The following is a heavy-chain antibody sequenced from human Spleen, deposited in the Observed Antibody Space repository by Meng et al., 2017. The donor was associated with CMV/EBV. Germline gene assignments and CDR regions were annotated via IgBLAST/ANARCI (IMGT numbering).Heavy chain of an antibody. CDR3: VIRYVWGSYR. CDR2: INSDGSST. D-gene: IGHD3-16*02. CDR1: GFTFSSYW. J-gene: IGHJ4*02. V-gene: IGHV3-74*01. Sequence: GESLKISCADSGFTFSSYWMHWVRQAPGKGLVWVSRINSDGSSTSYADSVKGRFTISRDNAKNTLYLQMNSLRAEDTAVYYCVIRYVWGSYRWGQGTLVTVSS.